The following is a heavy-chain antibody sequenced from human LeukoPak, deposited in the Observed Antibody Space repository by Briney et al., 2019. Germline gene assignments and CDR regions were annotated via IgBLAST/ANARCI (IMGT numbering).Heavy chain of an antibody. J-gene: IGHJ3*02. D-gene: IGHD6-13*01. CDR3: ARDRSSSSWYPRAFDI. Sequence: SETLSLTCTVSGGSVSSGSYYWSWIRQPPGKGLEWIGYIYYSGSTNYNPSLKSRVTISVDTSKNQFSLKLSSVTAADTAVYYCARDRSSSSWYPRAFDIRGQGTMVPVSS. CDR2: IYYSGST. CDR1: GGSVSSGSYY. V-gene: IGHV4-61*01.